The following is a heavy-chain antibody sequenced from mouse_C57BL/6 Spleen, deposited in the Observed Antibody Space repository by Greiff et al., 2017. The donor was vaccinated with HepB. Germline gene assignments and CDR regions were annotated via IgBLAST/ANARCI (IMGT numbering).Heavy chain of an antibody. CDR1: GFTFSDYY. V-gene: IGHV5-16*01. CDR3: ARDGNWDWYFDV. J-gene: IGHJ1*03. Sequence: EVQRVESEGGLVQPGSSMKLSCTASGFTFSDYYMAWVRQFPEKGLEWVANINYDGSSTYYLDSLKSRFIISRDNAKNILYLQMSSLKSEDTATYYCARDGNWDWYFDVWGTGTTVTVSS. CDR2: INYDGSST. D-gene: IGHD4-1*01.